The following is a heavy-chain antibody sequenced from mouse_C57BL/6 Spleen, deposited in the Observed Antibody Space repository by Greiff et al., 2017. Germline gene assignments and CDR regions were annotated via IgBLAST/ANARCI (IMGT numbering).Heavy chain of an antibody. CDR1: GYTFTDYY. CDR3: ARHAPSTGYAKDY. Sequence: VQLQESGAELVRPGASVTLSCKASGYTFTDYYLNWVKQRPGQGLEWIAMISPGSGNTYYNEKFKGKATLTAEKSSSTAYMQLSSLTSEDSAGYFWARHAPSTGYAKDYWGQGTSVTVAS. CDR2: ISPGSGNT. J-gene: IGHJ4*01. V-gene: IGHV1-76*01.